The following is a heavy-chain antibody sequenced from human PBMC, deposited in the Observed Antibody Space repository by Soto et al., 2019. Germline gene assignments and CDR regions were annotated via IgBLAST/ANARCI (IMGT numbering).Heavy chain of an antibody. V-gene: IGHV4-39*01. CDR1: GGSISSSSYY. CDR3: ATPVLCIDYRIYYYVMDV. Sequence: PEKLCLTCTVSGGSISSSSYYWGWIRQPPGKGLEWIGSIYYSGSTYYNPSLKSRVTISVDTSKNQFSLKLSSVTTADTAVYYCATPVLCIDYRIYYYVMDVSGQGTTVTVSS. J-gene: IGHJ6*02. CDR2: IYYSGST. D-gene: IGHD3-16*02.